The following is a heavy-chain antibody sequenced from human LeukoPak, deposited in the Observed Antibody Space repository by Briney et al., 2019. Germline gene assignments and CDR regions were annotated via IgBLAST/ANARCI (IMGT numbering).Heavy chain of an antibody. CDR3: ARAAHIVVVTDAFDI. J-gene: IGHJ3*02. Sequence: SETLSLTCTVSGGSISSGGYYWSWIRQDPGKGLEWIGYIYYSGSTYYNPSLKSRVTISVDTSKNQFSLKLSSVTAADTAVYYCARAAHIVVVTDAFDIWGQGTMVTVSS. D-gene: IGHD2-21*02. CDR1: GGSISSGGYY. V-gene: IGHV4-31*03. CDR2: IYYSGST.